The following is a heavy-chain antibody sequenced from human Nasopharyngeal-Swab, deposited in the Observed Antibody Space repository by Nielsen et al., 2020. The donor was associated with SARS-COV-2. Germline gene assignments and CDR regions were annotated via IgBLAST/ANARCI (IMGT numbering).Heavy chain of an antibody. CDR2: ISTYSGKT. CDR3: ARASFDY. V-gene: IGHV1-18*01. Sequence: ASVKVSCKASGYNFTIYGFTWVRQAPGQGLEWMGWISTYSGKTKNAQKFQDRVTLTTDTSPNTAYMELRSLKSDDAAVYYCARASFDYWGQGTLVTVSS. CDR1: GYNFTIYG. J-gene: IGHJ4*02.